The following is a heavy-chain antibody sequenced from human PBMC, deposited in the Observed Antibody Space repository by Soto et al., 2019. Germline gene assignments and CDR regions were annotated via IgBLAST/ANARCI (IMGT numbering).Heavy chain of an antibody. Sequence: QVQLQESGPGLVKPSQTLSLTCTVSGGSISSGDYYWSWIRQPPGKGLEWIGYIYYSGSTYYNPSLKSRVTISVDTSKNQFSLKLSSVTAADTAVYYCARDQSEQPLHFVSFYYGMDVWGQGTTVTVSS. V-gene: IGHV4-30-4*01. CDR2: IYYSGST. CDR3: ARDQSEQPLHFVSFYYGMDV. D-gene: IGHD6-13*01. CDR1: GGSISSGDYY. J-gene: IGHJ6*02.